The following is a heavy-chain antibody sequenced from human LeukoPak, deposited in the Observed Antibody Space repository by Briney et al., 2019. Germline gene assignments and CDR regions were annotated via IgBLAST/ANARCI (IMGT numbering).Heavy chain of an antibody. Sequence: QPGRSLRLSCAASGFTVSSYGMHWVRQAPGKGLEWVAVIWYDGSNKYYADSVKGRFTISRDNSKNTLYLQMNSLRAEDTAVYYCARGGVAAAHFDYWGQGTLVTVSS. V-gene: IGHV3-33*01. CDR3: ARGGVAAAHFDY. J-gene: IGHJ4*02. CDR2: IWYDGSNK. D-gene: IGHD6-13*01. CDR1: GFTVSSYG.